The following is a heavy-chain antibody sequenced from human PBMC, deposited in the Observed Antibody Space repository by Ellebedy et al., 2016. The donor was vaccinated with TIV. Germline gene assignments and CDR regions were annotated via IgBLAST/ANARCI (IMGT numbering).Heavy chain of an antibody. CDR3: ARILPGYSCEIDH. D-gene: IGHD6-13*01. CDR1: GRSIRSRSYH. V-gene: IGHV4-39*02. J-gene: IGHJ4*02. Sequence: MPSETLSLTCTVPGRSIRSRSYHRASFRQPPGKGPAWLGSIYYTWSTYYSPSLKRRVTLSVDLSKNHFSLKLNSVTAADSAVYFCARILPGYSCEIDHWGQGTLVSVSS. CDR2: IYYTWST.